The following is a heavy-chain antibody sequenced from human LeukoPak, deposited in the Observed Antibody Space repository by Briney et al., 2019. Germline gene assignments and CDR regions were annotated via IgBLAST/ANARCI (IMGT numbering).Heavy chain of an antibody. CDR1: GFMFPSYT. Sequence: PGGSLRLSCAASGFMFPSYTMTWARQAPGKGLEWVSSISSSTYIYYADSVKGRFTISRDNAINSLYLQMNSLRAEDTAVYYCVRGGYYDSRDAFHIWGQGTVVTVSS. J-gene: IGHJ3*02. CDR3: VRGGYYDSRDAFHI. D-gene: IGHD3-22*01. V-gene: IGHV3-21*01. CDR2: ISSSTYI.